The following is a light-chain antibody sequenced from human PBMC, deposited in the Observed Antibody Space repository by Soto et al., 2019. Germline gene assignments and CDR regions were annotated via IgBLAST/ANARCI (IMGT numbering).Light chain of an antibody. Sequence: QSVLTQPPSASGTPGQRVTISCSGSSSNIENNYVYWYQQVPGTAPKLLIYKNNERPSGVPDRFSGSKSGTSASLAISGLRSEDEADYHCAAWDDSQRGVVFGGGTQLTVL. J-gene: IGLJ2*01. CDR2: KNN. CDR1: SSNIENNY. CDR3: AAWDDSQRGVV. V-gene: IGLV1-47*01.